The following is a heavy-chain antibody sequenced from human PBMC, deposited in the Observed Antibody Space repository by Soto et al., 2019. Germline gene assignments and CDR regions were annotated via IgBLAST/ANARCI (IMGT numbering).Heavy chain of an antibody. V-gene: IGHV3-53*01. CDR1: GFTVSNNY. CDR2: IYSGGYT. CDR3: GTRPGGGGY. J-gene: IGHJ4*02. D-gene: IGHD3-10*01. Sequence: EVQLVESGGGLIQPGGSLRLSCAVSGFTVSNNYMSWVRQAPGKGLEGVSVIYSGGYTAYGDSVKGRFTISRDNSKNTIYSQKNSRGPADPAVFYGGTRPGGGGYWGQGTLVTVSS.